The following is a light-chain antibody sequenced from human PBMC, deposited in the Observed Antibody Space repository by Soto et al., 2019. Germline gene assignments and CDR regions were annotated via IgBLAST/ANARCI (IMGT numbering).Light chain of an antibody. J-gene: IGLJ1*01. V-gene: IGLV2-14*01. CDR3: SSYTSSSSTPYV. CDR1: SSDVGDYNY. Sequence: QSALTQPASVSGSPGQSITISCSGTSSDVGDYNYVSWYQQHPGNAPKLMIYEVNSRPSGISNRFSGSKSGNTASLTISGLQAEDEADYYCSSYTSSSSTPYVFGTGTKVTVL. CDR2: EVN.